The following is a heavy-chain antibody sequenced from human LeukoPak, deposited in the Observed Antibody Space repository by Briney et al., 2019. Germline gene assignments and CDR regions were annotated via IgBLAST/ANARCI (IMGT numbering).Heavy chain of an antibody. CDR3: ARDGLTGTTDGTLDY. D-gene: IGHD1-20*01. CDR1: GFTFSSYG. J-gene: IGHJ4*02. Sequence: GGSLRLSCAASGFTFSSYGMHWVRQAPGKGLEWVAVISYDGSNKYYADSVKGRFTISRDNSKNTLYLQINSLRTEDTAMYYCARDGLTGTTDGTLDYWGQGTLVTVSS. V-gene: IGHV3-30*03. CDR2: ISYDGSNK.